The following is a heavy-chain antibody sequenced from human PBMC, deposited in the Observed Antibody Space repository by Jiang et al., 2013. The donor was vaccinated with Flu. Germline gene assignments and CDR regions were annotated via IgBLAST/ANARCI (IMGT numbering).Heavy chain of an antibody. CDR2: VYWDDDK. Sequence: FSGFSLSTSGVGVGWIRQPQERPWSGLHSVYWDDDKRYSPSLKSRLTITKDTSKNQVVLTMTNMDPVDTATYYCAHLPVGGSSWPPSDYWGQGTLVYRLL. V-gene: IGHV2-5*02. J-gene: IGHJ4*02. D-gene: IGHD6-13*01. CDR1: GFSLSTSGVG. CDR3: AHLPVGGSSWPPSDY.